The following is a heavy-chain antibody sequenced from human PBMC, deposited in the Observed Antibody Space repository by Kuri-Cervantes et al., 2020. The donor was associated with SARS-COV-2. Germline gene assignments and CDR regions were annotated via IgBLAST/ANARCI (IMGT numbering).Heavy chain of an antibody. Sequence: SLRLSCAASGFTFSSYGMHWVRQAPGKGLEWVAVISYDGSNKYYADSVKGRFTISRDNSKNTLYLQMNSLRAEDTAVYYCAKLGYSSTDAFDIWGQGTMVTVSS. V-gene: IGHV3-30*18. J-gene: IGHJ3*02. D-gene: IGHD4-11*01. CDR3: AKLGYSSTDAFDI. CDR2: ISYDGSNK. CDR1: GFTFSSYG.